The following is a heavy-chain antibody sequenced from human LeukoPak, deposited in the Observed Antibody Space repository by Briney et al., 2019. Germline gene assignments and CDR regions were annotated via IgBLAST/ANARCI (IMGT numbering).Heavy chain of an antibody. CDR3: ARDLGNYHDISGYYSSNWFDP. J-gene: IGHJ5*02. CDR1: GGTVSRYP. CDR2: IIPIFGTA. D-gene: IGHD3-22*01. V-gene: IGHV1-69*13. Sequence: SVKVSCKASGGTVSRYPISWVRQAPRQGLEWMGGIIPIFGTANYAQTFQGRVTITADESTSTAYMELSSPRSEDTPVYYCARDLGNYHDISGYYSSNWFDPWGQGTLVTVSS.